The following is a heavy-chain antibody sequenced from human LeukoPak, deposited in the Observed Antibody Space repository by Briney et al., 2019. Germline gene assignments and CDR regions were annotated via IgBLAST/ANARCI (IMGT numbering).Heavy chain of an antibody. CDR2: ISGDGGST. CDR1: GFTFDDYA. J-gene: IGHJ4*02. CDR3: ARCGYYDSSGYYPLYFDY. Sequence: VGSLRLSCAASGFTFDDYAMHWVRQAPGKGLEWVSLISGDGGSTYYADSVKGRFTISRDNSKNSLYLQMNSLRAEDTAVYYCARCGYYDSSGYYPLYFDYWGQGTLVTVSS. V-gene: IGHV3-43*02. D-gene: IGHD3-22*01.